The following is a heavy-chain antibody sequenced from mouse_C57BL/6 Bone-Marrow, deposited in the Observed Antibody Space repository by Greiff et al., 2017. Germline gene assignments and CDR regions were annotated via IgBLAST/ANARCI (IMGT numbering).Heavy chain of an antibody. CDR1: GFTFSDYG. D-gene: IGHD2-2*01. V-gene: IGHV5-17*01. CDR2: ISSGSGTI. Sequence: EVKLQESGGGLVKPGGSLKLSCAASGFTFSDYGMHWVRQAPEKGLEWVAYISSGSGTIYYADTVKGRFTIPRDNAKNTLFLQMTSRRSEDTAMYYCARHYGNDRAWFAYWGQGTLVTVSA. J-gene: IGHJ3*01. CDR3: ARHYGNDRAWFAY.